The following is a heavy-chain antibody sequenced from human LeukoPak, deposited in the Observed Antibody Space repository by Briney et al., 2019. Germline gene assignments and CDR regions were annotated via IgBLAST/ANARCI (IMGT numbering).Heavy chain of an antibody. V-gene: IGHV1-18*01. CDR1: GYDFINYG. Sequence: ASVKVSCKASGYDFINYGISWVRQAPGQGLEWMGWRSIYNGNTDYKLQGRVTMTTDTSTNTAYMEVRSLRSDDTAVYYCARGGPFPSSSSSREYYLDYWGQGTLATVSS. CDR2: RSIYNGNT. J-gene: IGHJ4*02. CDR3: ARGGPFPSSSSSREYYLDY. D-gene: IGHD6-6*01.